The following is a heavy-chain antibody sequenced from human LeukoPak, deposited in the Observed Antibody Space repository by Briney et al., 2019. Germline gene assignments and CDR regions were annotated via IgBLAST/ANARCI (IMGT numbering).Heavy chain of an antibody. J-gene: IGHJ4*02. V-gene: IGHV1-2*02. CDR1: GYTFTSYY. Sequence: ASVTVSCKASGYTFTSYYMHWVRQAPGQGLEWMGWINPNSGGTNYAQKFQGRVTMTRDTSISTAYMELSRLRSDDTAVYYCARASYGDPARDWGQGTLVTVSS. CDR2: INPNSGGT. CDR3: ARASYGDPARD. D-gene: IGHD3-16*01.